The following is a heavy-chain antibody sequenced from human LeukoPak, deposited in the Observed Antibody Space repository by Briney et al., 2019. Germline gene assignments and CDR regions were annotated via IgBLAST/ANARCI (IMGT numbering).Heavy chain of an antibody. CDR3: AKEHTMIVVVNWFDT. J-gene: IGHJ5*02. D-gene: IGHD3-22*01. CDR2: ISGSGGST. CDR1: GFTFSSYA. V-gene: IGHV3-23*01. Sequence: GGSLRLSCAASGFTFSSYAMSWVRQAPGKGLDWVPAISGSGGSTYYADSVKGRFTISRDNSKNTLYLQMHSLRAEDTAVYYCAKEHTMIVVVNWFDTWGQGTLVTVSS.